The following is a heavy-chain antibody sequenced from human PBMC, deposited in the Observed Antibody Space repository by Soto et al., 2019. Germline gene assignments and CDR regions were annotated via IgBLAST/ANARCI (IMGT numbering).Heavy chain of an antibody. CDR2: IYYSGST. V-gene: IGHV4-31*03. Sequence: SETLSLTCTVAGGSISSGGYYWSWIRQHPGKGLEWIGYIYYSGSTYYNPSLKSRVTISVDTSKNQFSLKLSSVTAADTAVYYCAGADIVIVPAAVGKTIPELSQIDYWGQGPLVTVSS. CDR3: AGADIVIVPAAVGKTIPELSQIDY. D-gene: IGHD2-2*01. CDR1: GGSISSGGYY. J-gene: IGHJ4*02.